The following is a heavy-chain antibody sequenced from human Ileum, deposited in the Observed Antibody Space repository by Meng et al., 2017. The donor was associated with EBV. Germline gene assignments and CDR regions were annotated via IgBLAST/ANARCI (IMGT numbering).Heavy chain of an antibody. D-gene: IGHD1-26*01. CDR3: AIYAVGGSGQGY. CDR1: GVSISSGVYH. Sequence: QVQRQESGPGLVKPSQTLSLTGAVSGVSISSGVYHWSWIRQPPGKGLEWIGCSGGTYYNPSLKSRLTISVDTSKNQFSLKLDSATAADTAVYYCAIYAVGGSGQGYWGQGTLVTVSS. CDR2: CSGGT. V-gene: IGHV4-30-4*01. J-gene: IGHJ4*02.